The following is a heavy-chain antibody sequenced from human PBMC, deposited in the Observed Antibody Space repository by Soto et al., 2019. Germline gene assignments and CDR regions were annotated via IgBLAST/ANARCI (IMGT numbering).Heavy chain of an antibody. CDR3: ARDRNPPQYMLYALVGY. Sequence: EVQLVESGGGLVQPGGSLRLSCAASGFTFSSYSMNWVRQAPGKGLEWVSYISGSSSMIYYADSVKGRFTISRDNAKNSLDLQMNRLRAEDTAVYYCARDRNPPQYMLYALVGYWGQGSLVPVSS. D-gene: IGHD2-8*02. J-gene: IGHJ4*02. CDR1: GFTFSSYS. CDR2: ISGSSSMI. V-gene: IGHV3-48*01.